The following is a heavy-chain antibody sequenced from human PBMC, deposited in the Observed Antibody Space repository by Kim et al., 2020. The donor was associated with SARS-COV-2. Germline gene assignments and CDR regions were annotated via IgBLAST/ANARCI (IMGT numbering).Heavy chain of an antibody. CDR1: GFTFSSYG. V-gene: IGHV3-30*18. CDR2: ISYDGSNK. Sequence: GGSLRLSCAASGFTFSSYGMHWVRQAPGKGLEWVAVISYDGSNKYYADSVKGRFTISRDNSKNTLYLQMNSLRAEDTAVYYCAKSWDGGNSFYYYYGMDVWGQGTTVTVSS. CDR3: AKSWDGGNSFYYYYGMDV. J-gene: IGHJ6*02. D-gene: IGHD2-21*02.